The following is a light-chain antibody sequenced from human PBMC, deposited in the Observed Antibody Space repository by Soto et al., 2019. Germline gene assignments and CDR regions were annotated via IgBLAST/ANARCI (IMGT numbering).Light chain of an antibody. Sequence: IQMTQSPSSLSAFVGDSVTISCRASQNINKNLNWYQQKSGKAPSLLMYEASTLQSGVPSRFSGSGSGTDFTLAITNRQPEDFASYYCQQSFHPPYTFGQGTKLEI. CDR2: EAS. V-gene: IGKV1-39*01. CDR1: QNINKN. CDR3: QQSFHPPYT. J-gene: IGKJ2*01.